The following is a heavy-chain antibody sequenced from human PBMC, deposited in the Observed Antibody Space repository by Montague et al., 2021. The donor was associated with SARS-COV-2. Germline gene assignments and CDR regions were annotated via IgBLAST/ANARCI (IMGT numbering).Heavy chain of an antibody. Sequence: PALVKPTQTLTLTCTFSGFSLSTSGMCVSCIRQPPGKALEWLARIDWDDDKYYSTSLKTRLTISKDTSKNQVVLTMTNMDPVDTATYYCARIRYDILTGYQTLFDYWGQGTLVTVSS. J-gene: IGHJ4*02. CDR2: IDWDDDK. D-gene: IGHD3-9*01. CDR1: GFSLSTSGMC. V-gene: IGHV2-70*11. CDR3: ARIRYDILTGYQTLFDY.